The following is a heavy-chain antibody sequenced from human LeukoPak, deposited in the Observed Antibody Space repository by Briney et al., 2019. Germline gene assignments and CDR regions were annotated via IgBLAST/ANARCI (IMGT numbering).Heavy chain of an antibody. D-gene: IGHD3-3*01. J-gene: IGHJ5*02. V-gene: IGHV1-69*05. Sequence: GSSVKVSCKASGGTFSSYAIIWVRQAPGQGLEWMGGIIPIFGTANYAQKFQGRVTITTDESTSTAYMELSSLRSEDTAVYYCAREQGNFGVVNTWFDPWGQGTLVTVSS. CDR1: GGTFSSYA. CDR3: AREQGNFGVVNTWFDP. CDR2: IIPIFGTA.